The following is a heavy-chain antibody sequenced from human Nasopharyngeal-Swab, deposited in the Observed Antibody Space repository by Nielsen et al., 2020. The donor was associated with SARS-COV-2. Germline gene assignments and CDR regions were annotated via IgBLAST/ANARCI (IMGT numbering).Heavy chain of an antibody. CDR3: AKTMVRGDFYYFLDV. CDR1: GFSFDDYT. Sequence: SLKISCVASGFSFDDYTMHWVRQAPGKGLEWVSGISWKSGNMGYADSVKGRFTISRDSAKNSVYLQMNSLRPEDTALYYCAKTMVRGDFYYFLDVWGKGTTVTVSS. J-gene: IGHJ6*03. CDR2: ISWKSGNM. V-gene: IGHV3-9*01. D-gene: IGHD3-10*01.